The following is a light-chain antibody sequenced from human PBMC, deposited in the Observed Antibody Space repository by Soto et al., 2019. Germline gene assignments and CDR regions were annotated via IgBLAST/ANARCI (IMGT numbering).Light chain of an antibody. CDR1: QSVSSSC. CDR3: QQYGGSEG. Sequence: EIVLTQSPGTLPLSPGERATLSCRASQSVSSSCLAWYQQKPGQAPRLLIYGASSRATGTPARFSGSGSGTGFTPTISRLELENFTVYYWQQYGGSEGFGQGTKVEIK. CDR2: GAS. J-gene: IGKJ1*01. V-gene: IGKV3-20*01.